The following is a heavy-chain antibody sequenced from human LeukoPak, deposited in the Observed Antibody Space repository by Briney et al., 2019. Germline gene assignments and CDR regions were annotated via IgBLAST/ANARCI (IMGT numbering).Heavy chain of an antibody. V-gene: IGHV4-39*07. CDR1: GGSISSGDYY. D-gene: IGHD3-9*01. CDR2: INHSGST. Sequence: SETLSLTCTVSGGSISSGDYYWSWIRQPPGKGLEWIGEINHSGSTNYNPSLKSRVTISVDTSKNQFSLKLSSVTAADTAVYYCARFPVLRYFLDAFDIWGQGTMVTVSS. J-gene: IGHJ3*02. CDR3: ARFPVLRYFLDAFDI.